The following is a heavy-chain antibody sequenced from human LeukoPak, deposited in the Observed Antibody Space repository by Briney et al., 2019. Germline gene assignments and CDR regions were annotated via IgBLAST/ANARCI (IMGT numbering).Heavy chain of an antibody. J-gene: IGHJ4*02. CDR2: ISYSGDTK. D-gene: IGHD6-13*01. Sequence: GGSLRLSCAASEVTFSDYYMSWIRQGPGKGLGWVSYISYSGDTKYYAESVKGRFTVSRDNAKSSLYLQMNSVRAEDTAVYYCARLGIITAAGSNDYWGQGTLVPVSS. CDR3: ARLGIITAAGSNDY. V-gene: IGHV3-11*01. CDR1: EVTFSDYY.